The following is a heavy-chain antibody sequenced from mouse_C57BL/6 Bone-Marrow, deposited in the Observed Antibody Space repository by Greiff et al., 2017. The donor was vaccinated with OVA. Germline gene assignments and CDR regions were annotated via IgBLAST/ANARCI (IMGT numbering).Heavy chain of an antibody. J-gene: IGHJ2*01. D-gene: IGHD1-1*01. CDR2: ISDGGSYT. Sequence: DVHLVESGGGLVKPGGSLKLSCAASGFTFSSYAMSWVRQTPEKRLEWVATISDGGSYTYYPDNVKGRFTISRDNAKNNLYLQMSHLKSEDTAMYYCARELRSPFDYWGQGTTLTVSS. V-gene: IGHV5-4*01. CDR1: GFTFSSYA. CDR3: ARELRSPFDY.